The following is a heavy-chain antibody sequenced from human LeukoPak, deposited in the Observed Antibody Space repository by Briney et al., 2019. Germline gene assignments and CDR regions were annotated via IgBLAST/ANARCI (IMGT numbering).Heavy chain of an antibody. Sequence: RGSLRLSSVASGFTFSSYSTHWVRHAPGKGLEWVAFIRYDGSNKYYADSVKGRFTISRDNSKNTLYLQMNSLRAEDTAVYYCAKVNVAVLGYWGQGTLVTVSS. CDR3: AKVNVAVLGY. CDR1: GFTFSSYS. CDR2: IRYDGSNK. J-gene: IGHJ4*02. V-gene: IGHV3-30*02. D-gene: IGHD6-19*01.